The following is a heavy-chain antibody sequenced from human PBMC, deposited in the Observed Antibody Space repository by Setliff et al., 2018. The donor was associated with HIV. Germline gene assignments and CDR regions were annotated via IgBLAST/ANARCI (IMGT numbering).Heavy chain of an antibody. CDR3: ARLSGDYYYFDY. CDR2: IFSSGNT. CDR1: GGSISSYC. D-gene: IGHD2-21*02. J-gene: IGHJ4*02. V-gene: IGHV4-4*09. Sequence: SETLSLTCTVSGGSISSYCWNWIRQSPGRGLEWIGFIFSSGNTKYNPSLQSRVTISLDTSKNQFSLKLTSVTAADTAVYYCARLSGDYYYFDYWGQGTLVTVSS.